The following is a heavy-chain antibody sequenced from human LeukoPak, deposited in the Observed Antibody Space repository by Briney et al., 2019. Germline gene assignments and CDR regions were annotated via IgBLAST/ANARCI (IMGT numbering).Heavy chain of an antibody. J-gene: IGHJ4*02. CDR3: ASDGGYSSGWYPT. Sequence: PSETLSLTCTVSGGSISSYYWSWIRQPPGKGLEWIGYIYYSGSTNYNPSLKSRVTISVDTSKNQFSLKLSSVTAADTAVYYCASDGGYSSGWYPTWSQGTLVTVSS. V-gene: IGHV4-59*01. D-gene: IGHD6-19*01. CDR2: IYYSGST. CDR1: GGSISSYY.